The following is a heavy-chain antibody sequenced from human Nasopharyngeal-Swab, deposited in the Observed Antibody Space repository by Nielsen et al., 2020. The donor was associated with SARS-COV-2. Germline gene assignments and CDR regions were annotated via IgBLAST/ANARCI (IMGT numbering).Heavy chain of an antibody. CDR3: TSRNPETGSY. CDR2: IRSKANSYAT. D-gene: IGHD1-14*01. CDR1: GFTFSGSA. J-gene: IGHJ4*02. V-gene: IGHV3-73*01. Sequence: GGSLRLSCAASGFTFSGSAMHWVRQASGKGLEWVGRIRSKANSYATAYAASVKGRITISRDDSKNTAYLQMNSLKTEDTAVYYCTSRNPETGSYWGQGPLVTVSS.